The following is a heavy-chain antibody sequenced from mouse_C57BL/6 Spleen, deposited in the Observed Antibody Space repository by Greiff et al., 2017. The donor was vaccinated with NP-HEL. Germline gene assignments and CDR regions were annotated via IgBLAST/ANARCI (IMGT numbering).Heavy chain of an antibody. D-gene: IGHD2-2*01. J-gene: IGHJ3*01. Sequence: EVQLQQSGPELVKPGASVKISCKASGYTFTDYYMNWVKQSHGKSLEWIGDINPNNGGTSYNQKFKGKATLTVDKSSSTAYMELRSLTSEDSAVYYCARGDYGYDGAWFAYWGQGTLVTVSA. CDR3: ARGDYGYDGAWFAY. CDR1: GYTFTDYY. CDR2: INPNNGGT. V-gene: IGHV1-26*01.